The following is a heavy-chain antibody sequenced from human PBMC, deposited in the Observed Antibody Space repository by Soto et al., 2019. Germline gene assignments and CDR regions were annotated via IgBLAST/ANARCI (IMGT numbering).Heavy chain of an antibody. CDR2: IYPGDSDT. CDR3: ARARRGAYSSGWYSPSGYYNYGIDV. CDR1: GYSFSNHW. Sequence: PGESLKISCKGSGYSFSNHWIGWVRQMPGKGLEWMGIIYPGDSDTKYSPSLQGQVTISADTSITTAYLQWTSLKASDTAMYYCARARRGAYSSGWYSPSGYYNYGIDVWGQGTKVTVSS. D-gene: IGHD6-19*01. J-gene: IGHJ6*02. V-gene: IGHV5-51*01.